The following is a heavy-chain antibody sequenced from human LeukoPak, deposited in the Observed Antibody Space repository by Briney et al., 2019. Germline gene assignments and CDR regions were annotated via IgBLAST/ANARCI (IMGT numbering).Heavy chain of an antibody. D-gene: IGHD5-18*01. CDR2: ISYDGSNK. CDR1: GFTFSSYA. Sequence: GGSLRLSCAASGFTFSSYAMHWVRQAPGKGLEWVAVISYDGSNKYYADSVKGRFTISRDNSKNTLYLQMNSLRAEDTAVYYCARVNLAGAAMVEEAFDYWGQGTLVTVSS. CDR3: ARVNLAGAAMVEEAFDY. V-gene: IGHV3-30*04. J-gene: IGHJ4*02.